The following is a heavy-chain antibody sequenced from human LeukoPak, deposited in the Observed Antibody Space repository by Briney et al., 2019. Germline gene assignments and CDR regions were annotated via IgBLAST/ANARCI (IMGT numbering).Heavy chain of an antibody. V-gene: IGHV4-39*01. D-gene: IGHD6-13*01. Sequence: KPSETLSLTCTVSGGSISSSSYYWGWIRQPPGKGLEWIGSIYYSGSTYYNPSLKSRVTISVDTSKNQFSLKLSSVTAADTAVYYCVRHSGSSWNTPFDYWGQGTLVTVSS. J-gene: IGHJ4*02. CDR2: IYYSGST. CDR1: GGSISSSSYY. CDR3: VRHSGSSWNTPFDY.